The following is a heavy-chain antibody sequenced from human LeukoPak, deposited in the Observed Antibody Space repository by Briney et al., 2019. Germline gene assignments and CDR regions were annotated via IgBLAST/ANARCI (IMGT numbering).Heavy chain of an antibody. J-gene: IGHJ4*02. V-gene: IGHV3-7*01. Sequence: GGSLRLSCAASGFTFSNYWMSWVRQAPGKGLEWVANIKQDGSDKYYVDSVKGRFTISRDNAKNSLYLQMNSLRAEDTAVYYCARDSGWYDYWGQGTLVTVSS. CDR1: GFTFSNYW. CDR2: IKQDGSDK. D-gene: IGHD6-19*01. CDR3: ARDSGWYDY.